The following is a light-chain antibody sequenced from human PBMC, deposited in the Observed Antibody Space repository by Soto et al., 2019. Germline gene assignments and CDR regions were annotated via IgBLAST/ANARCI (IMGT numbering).Light chain of an antibody. V-gene: IGKV3-20*01. CDR1: QSVSSSD. CDR2: GAY. CDR3: QQFGSSPWT. J-gene: IGKJ1*01. Sequence: EIVLTQSPGTLSLSPGETATLSCRARQSVSSSDIAWYQQSPGQAPRLLIYGAYNRATGIPDRFSGNGSGRDFSLTISRLEPEDFAVYYCQQFGSSPWTFGQGTKVELK.